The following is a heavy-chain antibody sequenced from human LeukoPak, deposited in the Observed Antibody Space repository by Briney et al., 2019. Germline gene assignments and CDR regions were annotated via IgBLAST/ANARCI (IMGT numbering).Heavy chain of an antibody. J-gene: IGHJ4*02. CDR2: MIHSGST. CDR1: GGSFSGYS. Sequence: SETLSLTCAVYGGSFSGYSWSWIRQPPGKGLEWVGEMIHSGSTNYNPSLKSRVTISVDTSKNQFSLMVSSVTAADTAVYYCARSMVLIAAAGKGFDYWGQGTLVTVSS. V-gene: IGHV4-34*12. D-gene: IGHD6-13*01. CDR3: ARSMVLIAAAGKGFDY.